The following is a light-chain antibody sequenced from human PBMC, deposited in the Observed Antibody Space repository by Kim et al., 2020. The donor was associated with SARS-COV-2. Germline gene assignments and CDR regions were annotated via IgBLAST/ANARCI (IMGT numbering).Light chain of an antibody. Sequence: VSPGQQAILTWSGEKLGDKYACWYQQKPDQSPVLVIYQDSKRPSGIPERFSGSNSGNTATLTISGTQAMDEADYYCQAWDSSTAVFGTGTKVTVL. CDR3: QAWDSSTAV. J-gene: IGLJ1*01. CDR1: KLGDKY. CDR2: QDS. V-gene: IGLV3-1*01.